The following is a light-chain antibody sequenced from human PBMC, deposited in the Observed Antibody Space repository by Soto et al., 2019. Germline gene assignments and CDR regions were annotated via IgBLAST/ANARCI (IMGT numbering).Light chain of an antibody. Sequence: DIQMTQSPSSLSASVGDRVIITCRASQSVSRYLNWYQQKLGKAPKLLISAASNLRSGVPSRFIGSGSGTEFTLTISGLEFEDFATYFCQQSFTTPPYTFGQGTRL. V-gene: IGKV1-39*01. CDR1: QSVSRY. J-gene: IGKJ2*01. CDR3: QQSFTTPPYT. CDR2: AAS.